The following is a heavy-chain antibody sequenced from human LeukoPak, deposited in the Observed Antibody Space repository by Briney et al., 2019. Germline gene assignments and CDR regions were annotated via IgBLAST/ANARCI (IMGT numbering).Heavy chain of an antibody. V-gene: IGHV3-30*04. CDR2: ISYDGSNQ. CDR3: AKDLYSGYDYGGMDV. CDR1: GFTFSSYA. Sequence: QPGRSLRLSCAASGFTFSSYAMHWVRQAPGKGLEWVAVISYDGSNQYYTDSVKGRFTTSRDNSKNTLYLQMNSLRAEDTALYYCAKDLYSGYDYGGMDVWGQGTTVTVSS. J-gene: IGHJ6*02. D-gene: IGHD5-12*01.